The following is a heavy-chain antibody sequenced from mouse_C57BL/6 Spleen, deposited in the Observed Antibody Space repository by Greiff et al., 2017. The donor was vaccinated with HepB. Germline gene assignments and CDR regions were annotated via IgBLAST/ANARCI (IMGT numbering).Heavy chain of an antibody. D-gene: IGHD1-1*01. CDR1: GFTFTDYY. CDR3: ARYGSSYDYAMDY. V-gene: IGHV7-3*01. CDR2: IRNKANGYTT. Sequence: EVKLVESGGGLVQPGGSLSLSCAASGFTFTDYYMSWVRQPPGKALEWLGFIRNKANGYTTEYSASVKGRFTISRDNSQSFLYLQMNALRAEDSATYYCARYGSSYDYAMDYWGQGTSVTVSS. J-gene: IGHJ4*01.